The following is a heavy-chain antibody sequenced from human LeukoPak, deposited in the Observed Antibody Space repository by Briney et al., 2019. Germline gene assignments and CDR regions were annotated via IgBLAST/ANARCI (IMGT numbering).Heavy chain of an antibody. CDR1: GGSINNYY. CDR3: ARSFSEKFYFES. J-gene: IGHJ4*02. D-gene: IGHD1-26*01. V-gene: IGHV4-59*08. CDR2: IYYSGST. Sequence: SETLSLTCTVSGGSINNYYWTWIRQPPGKGLEWIGYIYYSGSTNYNPSLKTRVTISVDTSKNQVSLYLTSVTAADTAMYFCARSFSEKFYFESWGQGTLVTVSS.